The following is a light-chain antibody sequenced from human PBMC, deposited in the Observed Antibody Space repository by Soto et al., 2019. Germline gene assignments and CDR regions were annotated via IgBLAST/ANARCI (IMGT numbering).Light chain of an antibody. V-gene: IGLV2-14*01. Sequence: QSALTQPASVSGSPGQSITFSCTGTSSDIGVYNYVSWYQQHPGKAPKLMIYEVNNRPSGVSNRFSGSKSGNTASLTISGLQAEDEADYYCSSYTTSNTYVFGTGTQLTV. CDR1: SSDIGVYNY. J-gene: IGLJ1*01. CDR3: SSYTTSNTYV. CDR2: EVN.